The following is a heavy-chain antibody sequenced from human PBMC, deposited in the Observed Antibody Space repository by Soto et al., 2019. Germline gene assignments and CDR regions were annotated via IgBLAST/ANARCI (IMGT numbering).Heavy chain of an antibody. Sequence: ASVKVSCKASGYTFTGYYMHWVRQAPGQGLEWMGWINPNSGGTNYAQKFQGWVTMTRDTSISTAYMELSRLRSDDTAVYYCARGGRSSWPYDAFDIWGQGTMVPVSS. D-gene: IGHD6-13*01. J-gene: IGHJ3*02. V-gene: IGHV1-2*04. CDR2: INPNSGGT. CDR1: GYTFTGYY. CDR3: ARGGRSSWPYDAFDI.